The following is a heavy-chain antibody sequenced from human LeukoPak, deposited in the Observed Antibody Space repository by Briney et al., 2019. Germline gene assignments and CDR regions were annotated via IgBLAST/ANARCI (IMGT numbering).Heavy chain of an antibody. CDR1: GGSFSGYY. D-gene: IGHD3-10*01. J-gene: IGHJ4*02. V-gene: IGHV4-34*01. Sequence: PSETLSLTCAVYGGSFSGYYWSWIRQPPGKGLEWIGEINHSGSTNYNPSLKSRVTISVDTSKNQFSLKLSSVTAADTAVYYCARKLLDPRYGSGSYYKGPFDYWGQGTLVTVSS. CDR2: INHSGST. CDR3: ARKLLDPRYGSGSYYKGPFDY.